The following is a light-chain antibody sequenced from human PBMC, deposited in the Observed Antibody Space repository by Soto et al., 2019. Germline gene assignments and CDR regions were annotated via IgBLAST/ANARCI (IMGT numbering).Light chain of an antibody. CDR2: QAS. V-gene: IGKV1-5*03. Sequence: DIRMTQSPSTLSASVGDRVTITCRASQSISNWLAWYQQKPGKAPKLLIHQASTLQNEVPSRFSGSGSGTEFTLTIDSLQTDDSATYYCQQYNTESETFGQGTKVELK. CDR1: QSISNW. J-gene: IGKJ1*01. CDR3: QQYNTESET.